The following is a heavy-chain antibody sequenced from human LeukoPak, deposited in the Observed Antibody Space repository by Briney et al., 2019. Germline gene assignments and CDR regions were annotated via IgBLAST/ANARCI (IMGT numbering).Heavy chain of an antibody. D-gene: IGHD2-8*01. CDR1: GYTFTAYY. J-gene: IGHJ4*02. CDR3: ARGLMSAVRVGYFDY. V-gene: IGHV1-2*02. CDR2: INPNSGDT. Sequence: ASVRVSCKASGYTFTAYYIHWVRQAPGQGLEWLGWINPNSGDTNFAQKFQGSVTITRDTSITTAYMELSRLKSDDTAVYYCARGLMSAVRVGYFDYWGQGTLVTVSS.